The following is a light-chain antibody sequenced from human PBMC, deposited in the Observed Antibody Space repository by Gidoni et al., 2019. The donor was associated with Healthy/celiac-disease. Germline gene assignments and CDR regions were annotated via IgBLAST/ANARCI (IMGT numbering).Light chain of an antibody. CDR1: SSDVGGYNY. J-gene: IGLJ2*01. Sequence: QSALTQPRSVSGSPGQSVTISCTGTSSDVGGYNYVSWYQQPPGTAPKLMIYDVSKRPSGVPDRFSGSKSGNTASLTISGLQAEDEADYYCCSYAGRPVVVFGGGTKLTVL. V-gene: IGLV2-11*01. CDR3: CSYAGRPVVV. CDR2: DVS.